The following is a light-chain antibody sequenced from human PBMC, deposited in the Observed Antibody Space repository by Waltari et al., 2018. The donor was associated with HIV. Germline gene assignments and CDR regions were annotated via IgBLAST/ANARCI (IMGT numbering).Light chain of an antibody. CDR2: WAS. Sequence: DIVMTQSPDSLVVSLGERATLNCKSSQSVLYRSNNRNYLAWYQQKQGQPPKLLIYWASTRESGVPDRFSGRGSGTDFTLTISSLQAEDVAVYYCQQYYSTPWTFGQGTKVEIK. CDR3: QQYYSTPWT. CDR1: QSVLYRSNNRNY. V-gene: IGKV4-1*01. J-gene: IGKJ1*01.